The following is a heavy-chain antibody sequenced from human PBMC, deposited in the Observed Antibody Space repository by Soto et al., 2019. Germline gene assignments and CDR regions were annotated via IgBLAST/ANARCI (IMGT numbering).Heavy chain of an antibody. V-gene: IGHV4-34*01. CDR3: ARAVVVVPAAMRDYYYYYGMDV. J-gene: IGHJ6*02. Sequence: SETLSLTCAVYGGSFSGYYWSWIRQPPGKGLEWIGEINHSGSTNYNPSLKSRVTISVDTSKNQFSLKLSSVTAADTAVYYCARAVVVVPAAMRDYYYYYGMDVWGQGTTVTVSS. D-gene: IGHD2-2*01. CDR2: INHSGST. CDR1: GGSFSGYY.